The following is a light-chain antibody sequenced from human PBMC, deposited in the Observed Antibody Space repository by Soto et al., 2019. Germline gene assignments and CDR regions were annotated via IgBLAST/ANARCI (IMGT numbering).Light chain of an antibody. CDR3: QQYNNWPGT. Sequence: EIVLTQSPCTLSVSPGERATPSCRASQSVSSKLAWYQQKPGQAPRLLFYGASTGATGIPARFSGSGSETEFTLSISSLQSEDFAVYYCQQYNNWPGTFGQGTKV. J-gene: IGKJ1*01. CDR2: GAS. V-gene: IGKV3-15*01. CDR1: QSVSSK.